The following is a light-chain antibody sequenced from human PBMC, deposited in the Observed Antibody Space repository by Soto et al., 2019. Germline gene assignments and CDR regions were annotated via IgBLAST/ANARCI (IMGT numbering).Light chain of an antibody. J-gene: IGKJ1*01. V-gene: IGKV3D-15*01. Sequence: IVMTQSPATLSVSPGERATLSCWASQSVSSNLAWYQQKPGQAPRLLIYGASTRATGIPARFSGSGSGTEFTLTISSLQSEDFAVYYCRQYNIWPRTFGQGTKVEIK. CDR2: GAS. CDR3: RQYNIWPRT. CDR1: QSVSSN.